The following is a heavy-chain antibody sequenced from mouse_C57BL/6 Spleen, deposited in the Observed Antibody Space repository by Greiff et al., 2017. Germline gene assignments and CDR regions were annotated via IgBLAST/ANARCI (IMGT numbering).Heavy chain of an antibody. CDR1: GYSITSCYY. CDR2: LSYDGSN. D-gene: IGHD1-1*01. Sequence: EVQVVESGPGLVKPSQSLSLTCSVTGYSITSCYYWNWIRQFPGNKLEWMGYLSYDGSNNYNPSLKNQISLTRDTSKKQFFLKLNSVTTEDTATYYCARDRSYYGSSYGFAYWGQGTLVTVSA. V-gene: IGHV3-6*01. CDR3: ARDRSYYGSSYGFAY. J-gene: IGHJ3*01.